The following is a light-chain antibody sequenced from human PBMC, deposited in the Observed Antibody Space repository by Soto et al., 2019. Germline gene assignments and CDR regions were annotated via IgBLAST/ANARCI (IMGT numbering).Light chain of an antibody. Sequence: QSALTQPASVSGSPGQSITISCSGTTSDVGIYNLVSWCQQHPGKAPKLVLYEVDKRPSGVSNRFSGSRSGNTASLTISGLQSEDEADYYCSSYACSRWVFGGGTKLTVL. J-gene: IGLJ3*02. CDR2: EVD. V-gene: IGLV2-23*02. CDR1: TSDVGIYNL. CDR3: SSYACSRWV.